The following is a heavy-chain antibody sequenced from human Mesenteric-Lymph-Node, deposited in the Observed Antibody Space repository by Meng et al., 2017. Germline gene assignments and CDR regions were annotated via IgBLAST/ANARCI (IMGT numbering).Heavy chain of an antibody. V-gene: IGHV4-39*07. D-gene: IGHD2-21*01. CDR3: AHIDRTNYDPFDI. CDR2: IHFSGTT. Sequence: GSLRLSCTVSGDSITRTDSYWGWIRQTPGKGLEWIATIHFSGTTFYKSSLKSRVTISIDTSKNQFYLKMTSVTAADTAVYYCAHIDRTNYDPFDIWGQGTMVTVSS. CDR1: GDSITRTDSY. J-gene: IGHJ3*02.